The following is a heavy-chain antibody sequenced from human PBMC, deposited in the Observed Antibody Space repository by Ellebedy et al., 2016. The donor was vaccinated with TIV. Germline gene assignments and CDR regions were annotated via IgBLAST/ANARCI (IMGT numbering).Heavy chain of an antibody. V-gene: IGHV4-39*01. CDR3: ARIWFGDLFSPEGDV. J-gene: IGHJ6*02. CDR2: IYHTGTT. Sequence: SETLSLTXTVSGGSVTRSNYYWGWIRQRPGKGPEWIGNIYHTGTTFYNPSLKSRVTISVDTSKNQFSLNLSSVTAADTALYYCARIWFGDLFSPEGDVWGQGTTVTVSS. D-gene: IGHD3-10*01. CDR1: GGSVTRSNYY.